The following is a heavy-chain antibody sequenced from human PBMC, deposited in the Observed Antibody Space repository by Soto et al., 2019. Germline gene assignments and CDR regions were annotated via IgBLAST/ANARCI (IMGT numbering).Heavy chain of an antibody. CDR1: GGSINSGGYY. V-gene: IGHV4-31*03. CDR3: ARDYKIQDGPGCYYYALDV. CDR2: VYYTGTP. Sequence: QVQLQESGPGLVKPSQTLSLTCTVSGGSINSGGYYWTWIRQYPGKALEWIGHVYYTGTPYYSPSLRSRVSISLDTSKSQVSLKLNSVTAADTAVYYCARDYKIQDGPGCYYYALDVWGQGTTVTVSS. J-gene: IGHJ6*02. D-gene: IGHD3-10*01.